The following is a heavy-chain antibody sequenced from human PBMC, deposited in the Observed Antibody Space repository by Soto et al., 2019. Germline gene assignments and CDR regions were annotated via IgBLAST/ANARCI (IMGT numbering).Heavy chain of an antibody. CDR1: GYTLTELS. D-gene: IGHD3-22*01. J-gene: IGHJ3*02. CDR2: FDPEDGET. CDR3: ATSEYYYDSSGYRDRDAFDI. Sequence: VKVSCKVSGYTLTELSMHWVRQAPGKGLEWMGGFDPEDGETIYAQKFQGRVTMTEDTSTDTAYMELSSLRSEDTAVYYCATSEYYYDSSGYRDRDAFDICGQGPMVTVSS. V-gene: IGHV1-24*01.